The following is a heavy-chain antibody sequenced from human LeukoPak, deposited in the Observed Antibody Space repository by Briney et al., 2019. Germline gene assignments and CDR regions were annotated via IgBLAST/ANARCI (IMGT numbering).Heavy chain of an antibody. Sequence: GESLKISFKRSEYSFTSYWIGWVRQMPGKGLEWVGIIYPGDADTRSGPSFQGQVTTSADTSISPAYLQWSSLKASATAMYYCASQGRYGDYSDWFDPWGQGTLVTVSS. J-gene: IGHJ5*02. V-gene: IGHV5-51*01. CDR1: EYSFTSYW. D-gene: IGHD4-17*01. CDR3: ASQGRYGDYSDWFDP. CDR2: IYPGDADT.